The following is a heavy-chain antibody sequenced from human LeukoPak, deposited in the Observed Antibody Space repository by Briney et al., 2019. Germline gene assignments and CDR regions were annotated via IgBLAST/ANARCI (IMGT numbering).Heavy chain of an antibody. D-gene: IGHD6-19*01. V-gene: IGHV3-74*01. J-gene: IGHJ4*02. CDR3: ARAGWQWLVTGGDY. Sequence: GGSLRLSCAASGLTFSSHWMHWVRQAPGKGLVWVSRITNDGSSTTYADSVKGRFTISRDNARNMLYLQVNSLRAEDTAVYYCARAGWQWLVTGGDYWGQGTLVTVSS. CDR1: GLTFSSHW. CDR2: ITNDGSST.